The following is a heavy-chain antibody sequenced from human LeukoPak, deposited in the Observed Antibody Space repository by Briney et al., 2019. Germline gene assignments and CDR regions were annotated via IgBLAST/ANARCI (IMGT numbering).Heavy chain of an antibody. CDR3: ARVPGGVFDF. CDR2: LSESGGT. J-gene: IGHJ4*02. CDR1: SGSFNSYF. D-gene: IGHD3-10*01. Sequence: PSETLSLTCAVYSGSFNSYFWSCIRQVPGKGREWIAELSESGGTNYNPSLKSRVTISVDTSKNQFSLNLTCVTAANTAIYSCARVPGGVFDFWGQGDPGTVSS. V-gene: IGHV4-34*01.